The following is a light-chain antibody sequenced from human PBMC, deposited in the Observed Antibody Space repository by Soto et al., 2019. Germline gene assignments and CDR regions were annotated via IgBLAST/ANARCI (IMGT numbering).Light chain of an antibody. CDR2: WAS. CDR3: QQYNSSPLT. CDR1: QSVFYSSDNKNY. J-gene: IGKJ4*01. Sequence: DIVMTQSPDSLAVSLGERATINCKSSQSVFYSSDNKNYLAWYQQKPGQPPKLLIYWASTRESGVPARFSGSGSGTDFTLTISSLQAEDVAVYYCQQYNSSPLTFGGGTKVDIK. V-gene: IGKV4-1*01.